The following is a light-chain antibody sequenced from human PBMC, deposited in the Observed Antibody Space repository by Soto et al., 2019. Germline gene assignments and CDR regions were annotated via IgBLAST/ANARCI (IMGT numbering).Light chain of an antibody. Sequence: QSVLTQPPSVSADPGQDVTISCSGSSSNLAYNSLSWYQQLPGTAPKLLIYDDNKRPSGIPARFSGSKSGTSATLGITGLETGDEADYYCGAWDDSLNVYVFGSGTKVTVL. V-gene: IGLV1-51*01. CDR2: DDN. CDR3: GAWDDSLNVYV. CDR1: SSNLAYNS. J-gene: IGLJ1*01.